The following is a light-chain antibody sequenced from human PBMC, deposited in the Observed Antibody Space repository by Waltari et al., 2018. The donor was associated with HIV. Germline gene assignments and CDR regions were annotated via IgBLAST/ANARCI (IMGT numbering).Light chain of an antibody. Sequence: EIVLTQSPGTLSSSPGERATLSCRASQTISSSYLAWDQQKPGQAPRLLIYGASSRATGIPDRFSGSESGTDFTLTISRLEPEDFAVYFCQQYGSSPYTFGQGTKLEIK. CDR2: GAS. CDR1: QTISSSY. CDR3: QQYGSSPYT. J-gene: IGKJ2*01. V-gene: IGKV3-20*01.